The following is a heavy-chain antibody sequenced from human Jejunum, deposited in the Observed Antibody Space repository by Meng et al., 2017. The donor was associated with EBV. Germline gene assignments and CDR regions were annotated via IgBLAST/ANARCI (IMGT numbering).Heavy chain of an antibody. CDR2: IRNKPRGYTA. CDR1: GFTFSDHY. V-gene: IGHV3-72*01. CDR3: ADLGTSPLGP. D-gene: IGHD3-16*01. Sequence: EVLLVGSGGGLVQPGGSLRLSWAASGFTFSDHYVDWFRQAPGKGLEWLGLIRNKPRGYTAEYAASVKGRFTISRDDSRNSLYLQMNSLKTEDTAVYYCADLGTSPLGPRGQGTLVTVSS. J-gene: IGHJ5*02.